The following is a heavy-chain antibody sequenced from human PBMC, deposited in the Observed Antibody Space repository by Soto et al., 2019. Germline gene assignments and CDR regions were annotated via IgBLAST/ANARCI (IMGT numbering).Heavy chain of an antibody. CDR3: ARVDIAVGGAAYYIDY. D-gene: IGHD6-19*01. Sequence: GGSLRLSCAAPGFTFSSYAMHWVRQAPGKGLEWVAVISYDGSNKYYADSVKGRFTISRDNSKNTLYLQMNSLRAEDTAVYYCARVDIAVGGAAYYIDYWGQGPLLTGSS. CDR1: GFTFSSYA. J-gene: IGHJ4*02. CDR2: ISYDGSNK. V-gene: IGHV3-30-3*01.